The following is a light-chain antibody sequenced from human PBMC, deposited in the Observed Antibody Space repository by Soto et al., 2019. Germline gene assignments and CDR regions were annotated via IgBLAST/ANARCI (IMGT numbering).Light chain of an antibody. J-gene: IGLJ1*01. CDR3: QSYDSSPSGYV. Sequence: QSVLTQPPSVSGAPGQRVTISYTGSSSNIGAGYDVHWYQQLPGTAPKLLIYANRNRPAGVPDRFSASKSDTSASLAITGLQAEDEADYYCQSYDSSPSGYVFGTGTKLTVL. CDR1: SSNIGAGYD. CDR2: ANR. V-gene: IGLV1-40*01.